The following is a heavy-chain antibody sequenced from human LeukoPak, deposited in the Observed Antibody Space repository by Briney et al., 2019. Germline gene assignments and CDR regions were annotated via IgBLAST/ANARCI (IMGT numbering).Heavy chain of an antibody. CDR1: GGSFSGHY. CDR2: INHSGST. D-gene: IGHD2-8*02. J-gene: IGHJ6*03. CDR3: ARGGGGVYYYYYYYYMDV. Sequence: SETLSLTCAVYGGSFSGHYWSWIRQPPGKGLEWIGEINHSGSTNYNPSLKSRVTISVDTSKNQFSLKLSSVTAADTAVYYCARGGGGVYYYYYYYYMDVWGKGTTVTVSS. V-gene: IGHV4-34*01.